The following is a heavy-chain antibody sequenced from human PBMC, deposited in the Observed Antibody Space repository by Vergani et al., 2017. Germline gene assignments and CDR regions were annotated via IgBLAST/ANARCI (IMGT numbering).Heavy chain of an antibody. CDR3: ARGPGIAAAEVYYYGMDV. D-gene: IGHD6-13*01. Sequence: QLQLQESGPGLVKPSETLSLTCTVSGGSISSSSYYWGWIRQPPGKGLEWIGYIYYSGSTNYNPALKSQVTISVDTSKNRFPLELSSVTAADTAVYYCARGPGIAAAEVYYYGMDVWGQGTTVTVSS. J-gene: IGHJ6*02. V-gene: IGHV4-61*05. CDR2: IYYSGST. CDR1: GGSISSSSYY.